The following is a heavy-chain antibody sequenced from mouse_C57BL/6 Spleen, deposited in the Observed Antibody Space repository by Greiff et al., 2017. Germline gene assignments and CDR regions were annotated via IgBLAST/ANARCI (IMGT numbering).Heavy chain of an antibody. CDR1: GFNIKDYY. CDR2: IDPEDGDT. CDR3: TTEATVVATGDFDY. D-gene: IGHD1-1*01. V-gene: IGHV14-1*01. J-gene: IGHJ2*01. Sequence: EVKLQQSGAELVRPGASVKLSCTASGFNIKDYYMHWVKQRPEQGLEWIGRIDPEDGDTEYAPKFQGKATMTADTSSNTAYLQLSSLTSEDTAVYYCTTEATVVATGDFDYWGQGTTLTVSS.